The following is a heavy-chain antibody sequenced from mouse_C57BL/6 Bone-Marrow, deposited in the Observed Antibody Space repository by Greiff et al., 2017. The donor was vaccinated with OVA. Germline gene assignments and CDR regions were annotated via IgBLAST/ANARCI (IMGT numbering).Heavy chain of an antibody. CDR1: GYSITSDY. CDR3: ARSRQLRPVYFDY. D-gene: IGHD3-2*02. V-gene: IGHV3-8*01. J-gene: IGHJ2*01. CDR2: ISYSGST. Sequence: EVQLEESGPGLAKPSQTLSLTCSVTGYSITSDYWNWIRKFPGNKLEYMGYISYSGSTYYNPSLKSRLSIIRDTSKNQYYLQLNSVTTEDTATDYGARSRQLRPVYFDYWGQGTTLTVSS.